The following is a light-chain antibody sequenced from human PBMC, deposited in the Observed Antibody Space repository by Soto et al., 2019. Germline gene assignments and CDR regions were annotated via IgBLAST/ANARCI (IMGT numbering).Light chain of an antibody. V-gene: IGKV3-15*01. J-gene: IGKJ1*01. CDR3: QQYNNWPQT. CDR2: GAS. Sequence: DIVMTQSPATLSVSPGERATLSCRASQSVSSNLAWYQQQPGQAPRLLIYGASTRATGVPARFSGSGSGTEFTLTVSSLQSEDFALYYCQQYNNWPQTFGQGTKVDIK. CDR1: QSVSSN.